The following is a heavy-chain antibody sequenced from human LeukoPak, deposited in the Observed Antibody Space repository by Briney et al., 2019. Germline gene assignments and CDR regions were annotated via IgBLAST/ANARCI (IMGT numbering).Heavy chain of an antibody. CDR2: INSDGSEG. CDR3: VRDIKSRYLDF. J-gene: IGHJ4*02. CDR1: GFTFSGFW. Sequence: GGSLRLSCAVSGFTFSGFWMSWSRQAPGKGLEWVASINSDGSEGYYADVVKGRFTISRDNAKNSLYLQINSLRAEDTAVYYCVRDIKSRYLDFWGQGTLVIVSS. D-gene: IGHD1-14*01. V-gene: IGHV3-7*01.